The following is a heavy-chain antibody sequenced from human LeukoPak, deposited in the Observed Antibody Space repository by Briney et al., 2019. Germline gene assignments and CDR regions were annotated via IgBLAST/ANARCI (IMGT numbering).Heavy chain of an antibody. V-gene: IGHV3-11*06. CDR3: ATSITMVREYYFDY. CDR1: GFTFSDYY. D-gene: IGHD3-10*01. CDR2: ISSSSSYT. J-gene: IGHJ4*02. Sequence: GGSLRLSYAASGFTFSDYYMSWIRQAPGKGLEWVSYISSSSSYTNYADSVKGRFTISRDNAKNSLYLQMNSLRAEDTAVYYCATSITMVREYYFDYWGQGTLVTVSS.